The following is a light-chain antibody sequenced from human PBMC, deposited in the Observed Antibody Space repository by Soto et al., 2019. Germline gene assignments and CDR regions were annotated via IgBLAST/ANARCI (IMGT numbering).Light chain of an antibody. CDR2: EVS. Sequence: QSVLTQPASVSGSPGQSITISCTGTSSDVGSYNLVSWYQQHPGKAPKLMIYEVSKRPSGVFNRFSGSKSGNTASLTISGLQAEDEADYYCSSYAGSRTFVFGTGTKDTDL. J-gene: IGLJ1*01. CDR1: SSDVGSYNL. CDR3: SSYAGSRTFV. V-gene: IGLV2-23*02.